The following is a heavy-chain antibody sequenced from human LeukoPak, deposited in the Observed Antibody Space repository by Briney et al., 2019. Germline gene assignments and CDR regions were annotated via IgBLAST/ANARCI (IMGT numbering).Heavy chain of an antibody. V-gene: IGHV4-4*02. J-gene: IGHJ4*02. CDR1: GGSVSSSNW. D-gene: IGHD5-12*01. CDR2: IYHSGST. Sequence: SGTLSLTCAVSGGSVSSSNWWSWVRQPPGKGLEWIGEIYHSGSTNYNPSLKSRVTISVDKSKNQFSLKLSSVTAADTAVYYCARAPGYSGYGFFDYWGQGTLVTVSS. CDR3: ARAPGYSGYGFFDY.